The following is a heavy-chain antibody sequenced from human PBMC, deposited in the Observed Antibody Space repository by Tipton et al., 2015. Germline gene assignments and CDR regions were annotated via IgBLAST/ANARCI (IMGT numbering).Heavy chain of an antibody. D-gene: IGHD6-13*01. Sequence: TLSLTCAVYGGAFTGYYWSWIRQTPGKGLEWIGEFNHGGSSNYKPSLKSRVTVSVDTSKNQFSLRVSSVTAADTAVYYCARALGYGSWGRYWYFDLWGRGTLVTVSS. CDR1: GGAFTGYY. CDR2: FNHGGSS. V-gene: IGHV4-34*01. CDR3: ARALGYGSWGRYWYFDL. J-gene: IGHJ2*01.